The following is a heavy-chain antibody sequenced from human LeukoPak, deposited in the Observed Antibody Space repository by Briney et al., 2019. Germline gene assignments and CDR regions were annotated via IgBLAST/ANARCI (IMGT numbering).Heavy chain of an antibody. V-gene: IGHV3-30-3*01. CDR3: AREFGYHFDY. D-gene: IGHD3-10*01. CDR1: GFTFSSYA. CDR2: ISYDGSNK. Sequence: PGGSLRLSCAGSGFTFSSYAMHWVRQAPGKGLEWVAVISYDGSNKYYADSVKGRFTISRDNSKNTLYLQMNSLRAEDTAVYYCAREFGYHFDYWGQGTLVTVSS. J-gene: IGHJ4*02.